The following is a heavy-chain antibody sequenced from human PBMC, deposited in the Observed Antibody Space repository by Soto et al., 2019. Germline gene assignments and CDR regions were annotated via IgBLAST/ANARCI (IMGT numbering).Heavy chain of an antibody. V-gene: IGHV3-30*18. CDR2: VSHDGRNT. D-gene: IGHD6-19*01. J-gene: IGHJ4*02. Sequence: VQLVESGGGVVQPGRSLRLSCAASGFTFSDYAMHWVRQAPGKGLEWVAVVSHDGRNTHYADSVKGRFTISRDSSKNTVALEMTSLRAEETAVYYCAKGGRQWLVTSDFNYWGQGALVTVSS. CDR3: AKGGRQWLVTSDFNY. CDR1: GFTFSDYA.